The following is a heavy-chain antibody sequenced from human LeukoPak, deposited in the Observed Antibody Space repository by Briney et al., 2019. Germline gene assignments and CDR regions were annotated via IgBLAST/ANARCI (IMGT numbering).Heavy chain of an antibody. J-gene: IGHJ3*02. CDR1: GDSISSGSYY. CDR3: ARDNRGVNAFDI. D-gene: IGHD3-10*01. CDR2: IYTSGST. Sequence: PSQTLSLTCTVSGDSISSGSYYWSWIRQPAGKGLEWIGRIYTSGSTNYNPSLKSRVTISVDTSKNQFSLKLSSVTAADTAVYYCARDNRGVNAFDIWGQGTMVTVSS. V-gene: IGHV4-61*02.